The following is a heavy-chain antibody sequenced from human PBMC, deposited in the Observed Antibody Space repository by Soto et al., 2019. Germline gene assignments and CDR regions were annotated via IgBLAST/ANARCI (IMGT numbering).Heavy chain of an antibody. Sequence: SETLSLTCTVSGGSISSGGYYWSWIRQHPGKGLEWIGYIYYSGSTYYNPSLKSRVTISVDTSKNQFSLKLSSVTAADTAVYYCARDRITIFGVVTYYYGMDVWGQGTTVTVSS. V-gene: IGHV4-31*03. CDR3: ARDRITIFGVVTYYYGMDV. CDR2: IYYSGST. CDR1: GGSISSGGYY. D-gene: IGHD3-3*01. J-gene: IGHJ6*02.